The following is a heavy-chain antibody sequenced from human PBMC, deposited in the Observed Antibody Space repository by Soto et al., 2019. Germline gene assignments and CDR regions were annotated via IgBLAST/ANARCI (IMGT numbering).Heavy chain of an antibody. Sequence: EVQVLESGGGLVPPGGSLRLSCAASGFTFSSNAMSWVRQAPGKGLEWGSTISGSGGATYYADSVKGRFAISRDNSENTLYLQMNGMRAEDTAVYYCAKLSPNSGWYEAFDYCGQGTQVTVSS. D-gene: IGHD6-19*01. V-gene: IGHV3-23*01. CDR1: GFTFSSNA. CDR3: AKLSPNSGWYEAFDY. J-gene: IGHJ4*02. CDR2: ISGSGGAT.